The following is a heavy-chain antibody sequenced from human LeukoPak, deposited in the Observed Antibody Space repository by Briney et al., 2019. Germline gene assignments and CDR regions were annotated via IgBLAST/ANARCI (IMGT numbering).Heavy chain of an antibody. V-gene: IGHV1-2*02. D-gene: IGHD6-19*01. CDR3: ARKAGDY. Sequence: ASVKVSCKTSGYTFTGCYLHWVRQAPGQGLEWMGWINPSSGGTNYAQRFQGRVTMTRDTAISTAYMELSRLRSDDTAVYYCARKAGDYWGQGTLVAVSS. CDR2: INPSSGGT. J-gene: IGHJ4*02. CDR1: GYTFTGCY.